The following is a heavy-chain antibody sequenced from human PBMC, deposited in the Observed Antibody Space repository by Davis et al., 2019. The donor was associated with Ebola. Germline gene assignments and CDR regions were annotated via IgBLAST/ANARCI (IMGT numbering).Heavy chain of an antibody. V-gene: IGHV1-18*01. CDR2: IAAYNGYT. J-gene: IGHJ4*02. CDR1: GYSFTTYG. D-gene: IGHD2-21*01. Sequence: ASVKVSCKPSGYSFTTYGIMWVRQAPGQGLEWMGWIAAYNGYTNYVQKFQGRVTMTIETSTSTAYMELRSLKSDDTTVYYCARVVATWRVVDDYWGQGTLVTVSS. CDR3: ARVVATWRVVDDY.